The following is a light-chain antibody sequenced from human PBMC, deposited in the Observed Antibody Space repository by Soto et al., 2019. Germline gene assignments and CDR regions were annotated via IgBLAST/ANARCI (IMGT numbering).Light chain of an antibody. J-gene: IGKJ1*01. CDR1: QSVSSY. CDR2: GAS. Sequence: EIVMTQSPATLSVSPGERATLSCRASQSVSSYLAWYQQKPGQAPRLLIYGASTRATGIPARFSGSGSGTEFTLTISSLQSEDFAVYYCQQYSNWPPITFGQGTKVEIK. CDR3: QQYSNWPPIT. V-gene: IGKV3-15*01.